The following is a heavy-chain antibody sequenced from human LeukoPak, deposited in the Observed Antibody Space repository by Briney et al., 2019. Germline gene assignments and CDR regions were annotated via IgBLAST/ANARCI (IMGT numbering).Heavy chain of an antibody. Sequence: SETLSLTCTVSGGSFSGYYWSWIRQPAGKGLEWIGRIYTSGYTNYNPSLKSRVTMSVDTPKNQSSLKLSSVTAADTAVYYCAQEYDFWSGLTDYWGQGTLVTVSS. CDR2: IYTSGYT. D-gene: IGHD3-3*01. CDR1: GGSFSGYY. V-gene: IGHV4-4*07. CDR3: AQEYDFWSGLTDY. J-gene: IGHJ4*02.